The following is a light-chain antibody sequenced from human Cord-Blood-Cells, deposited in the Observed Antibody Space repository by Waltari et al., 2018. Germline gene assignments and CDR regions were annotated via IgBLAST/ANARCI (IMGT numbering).Light chain of an antibody. Sequence: QSVLTQPPSVSGAPGQMVTISCTGTSSNIGACYDVHWYQQLPGTAPNLLIYGNSNRPSGVPDRCSGSKSGTSASLAITGLQAEDEADYYCQSYDSSLSGSVFGGGTKLTVL. J-gene: IGLJ3*02. CDR2: GNS. CDR3: QSYDSSLSGSV. CDR1: SSNIGACYD. V-gene: IGLV1-40*01.